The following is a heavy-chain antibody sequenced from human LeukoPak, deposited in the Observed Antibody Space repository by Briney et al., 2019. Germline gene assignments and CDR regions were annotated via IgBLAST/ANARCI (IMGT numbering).Heavy chain of an antibody. Sequence: ASMKLSCKASGYTFTSHALHWVRQAPGESLEWMAWINGATGNTEYPQKFQGRVTITADESTSTAYMELSSLRSEDTAVYYCARASSGYYFDYWGQGTLVTVSS. J-gene: IGHJ4*02. V-gene: IGHV1-3*01. CDR1: GYTFTSHA. CDR3: ARASSGYYFDY. CDR2: INGATGNT. D-gene: IGHD3-22*01.